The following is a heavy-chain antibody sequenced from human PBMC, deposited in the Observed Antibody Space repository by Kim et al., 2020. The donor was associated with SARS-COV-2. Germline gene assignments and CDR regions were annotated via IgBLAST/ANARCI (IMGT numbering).Heavy chain of an antibody. V-gene: IGHV4-59*01. CDR2: IYYSGGT. CDR1: GGSISSYY. D-gene: IGHD3-16*02. J-gene: IGHJ2*01. Sequence: SETLSLTCTVSGGSISSYYWSWIRQPPGKGLEWIGYIYYSGGTNYNPSLKSRVTISVDTSKNQFSLKLSSVTAADTAVYYCARAVMITFGGVIVPWYFDLWGRGTLVTVSS. CDR3: ARAVMITFGGVIVPWYFDL.